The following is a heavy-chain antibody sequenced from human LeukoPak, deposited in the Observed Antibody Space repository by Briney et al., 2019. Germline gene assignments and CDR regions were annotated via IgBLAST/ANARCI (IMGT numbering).Heavy chain of an antibody. V-gene: IGHV4-59*08. D-gene: IGHD3-22*01. Sequence: PSETLSLTCAVYGGSFSGYYWSWIRQPPGKGLEWIGYIYYSGSTNYNPSLKSRVTISVDTSKNQFSLKLSSVTAADTAVYYCARTLPYYYDSSGYYYGSAFDIWGQGTMVTVSS. CDR1: GGSFSGYY. J-gene: IGHJ3*02. CDR2: IYYSGST. CDR3: ARTLPYYYDSSGYYYGSAFDI.